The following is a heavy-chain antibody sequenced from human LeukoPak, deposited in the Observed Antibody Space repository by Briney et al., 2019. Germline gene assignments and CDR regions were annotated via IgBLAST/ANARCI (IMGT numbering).Heavy chain of an antibody. V-gene: IGHV3-48*03. CDR3: ARDSYRAELPFDY. J-gene: IGHJ4*02. CDR2: ISSSGSTI. CDR1: GFTFGSYE. D-gene: IGHD1-7*01. Sequence: GGSLTLSCAASGFTFGSYEMNWVRQAPGKGLEWVSYISSSGSTIYYADSVKGRITISRDNAKNSLYLQMNSLRAEDTAVYYCARDSYRAELPFDYWGEGKLATVSS.